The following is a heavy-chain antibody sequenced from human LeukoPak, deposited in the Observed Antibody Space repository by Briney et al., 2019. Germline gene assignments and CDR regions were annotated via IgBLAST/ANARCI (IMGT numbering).Heavy chain of an antibody. CDR2: ISGGGGDT. Sequence: GGSLRLSCAASGFTFSSYAMSWVRQAPGKGLEWVSGISGGGGDTYYADSVKGRFTISRDNSKNTLFLQMNSLRAEDTAVYYCARGGGYSGYGSLDYWGQGTLVTVSS. CDR3: ARGGGYSGYGSLDY. J-gene: IGHJ4*02. CDR1: GFTFSSYA. V-gene: IGHV3-23*01. D-gene: IGHD5-12*01.